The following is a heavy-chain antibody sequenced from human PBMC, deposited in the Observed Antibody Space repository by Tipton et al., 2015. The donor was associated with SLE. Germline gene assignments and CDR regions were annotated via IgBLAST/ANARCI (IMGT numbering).Heavy chain of an antibody. Sequence: TLSLTCTLSGGSVGSGTYYWTWIRQPAGKGLEWIGRIYTSGTTHYNPSLKSRVTISMDTSKNHFSLQLISVTAADTAVYYCARHGDEWDVVATIDNYNWFDPWGQGTLVSVSS. J-gene: IGHJ5*02. CDR3: ARHGDEWDVVATIDNYNWFDP. V-gene: IGHV4-61*02. CDR1: GGSVGSGTYY. CDR2: IYTSGTT. D-gene: IGHD5-12*01.